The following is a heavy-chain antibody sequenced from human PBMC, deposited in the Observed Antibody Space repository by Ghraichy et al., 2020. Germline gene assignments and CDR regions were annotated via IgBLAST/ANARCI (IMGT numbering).Heavy chain of an antibody. V-gene: IGHV3-30-3*01. J-gene: IGHJ4*02. CDR1: GFTFSSYA. CDR2: ISYDGSHK. Sequence: GGSLRLSCAASGFTFSSYAMEWVRQAPGKGLEWVAVISYDGSHKYYADYVKGRFTISRDNSENTVYLQMNSLSAEDTAVYYCAREGPVQGVTIFDYWGQGTLVTVSS. D-gene: IGHD3-10*01. CDR3: AREGPVQGVTIFDY.